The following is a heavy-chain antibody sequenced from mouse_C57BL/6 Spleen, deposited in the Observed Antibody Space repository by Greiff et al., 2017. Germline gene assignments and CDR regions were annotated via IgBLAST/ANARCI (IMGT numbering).Heavy chain of an antibody. J-gene: IGHJ4*01. D-gene: IGHD1-2*01. Sequence: VQLQQSGPELVKPGASVKISCKASGYSFTDYNMNWVKPSNGKSLEWIGVIKPNYGTTSYNQKFKCKATLTVDKSSSTAYMQLNSLTSDDSAVYYCARGGGLMFTDYWGQGTSVTVSS. V-gene: IGHV1-39*01. CDR2: IKPNYGTT. CDR3: ARGGGLMFTDY. CDR1: GYSFTDYN.